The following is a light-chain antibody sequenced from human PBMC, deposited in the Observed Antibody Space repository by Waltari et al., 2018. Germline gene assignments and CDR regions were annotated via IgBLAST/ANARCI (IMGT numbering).Light chain of an antibody. CDR1: QSVLYSSNNKNY. J-gene: IGKJ1*01. CDR3: QQYYSTPPT. CDR2: WAS. Sequence: DIVMTQSPDSLAVPLGERATIHCKSSQSVLYSSNNKNYLAWYQQKPGQPPKLLIYWASTRESGVPDRFSGSGSGTDFTLTISSLQAEDVAVYYCQQYYSTPPTFGQGTKVEIK. V-gene: IGKV4-1*01.